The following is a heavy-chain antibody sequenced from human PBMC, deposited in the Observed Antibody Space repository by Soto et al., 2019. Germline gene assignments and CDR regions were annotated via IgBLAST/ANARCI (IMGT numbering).Heavy chain of an antibody. J-gene: IGHJ4*02. CDR1: GFTFSSYG. CDR3: ARDQEMATIIDY. Sequence: GGSLRLSCAASGFTFSSYGMHWVRQAPGKGLEWVAVIWYDGSNKYYADSVKGRFTISRDNSRNTLYLQMNSLRAEDTAVYYCARDQEMATIIDYWGQGTLVTVSS. CDR2: IWYDGSNK. D-gene: IGHD5-12*01. V-gene: IGHV3-33*01.